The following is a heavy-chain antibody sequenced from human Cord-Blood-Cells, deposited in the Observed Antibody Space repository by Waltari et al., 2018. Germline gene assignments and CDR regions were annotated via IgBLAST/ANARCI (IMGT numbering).Heavy chain of an antibody. V-gene: IGHV3-53*02. D-gene: IGHD5-12*01. Sequence: EVQLVETGGGLIQPGGSLRLSCADSGFTVSSNYMSWVRQAPGKGLECVSVIYSGGSTYYADSVKGRFTISRDNSKNTLYLQMNSLRAEDTAVYYCARGGYSGNYYYYGMDVWGQGTTVTVSS. CDR2: IYSGGST. CDR3: ARGGYSGNYYYYGMDV. J-gene: IGHJ6*02. CDR1: GFTVSSNY.